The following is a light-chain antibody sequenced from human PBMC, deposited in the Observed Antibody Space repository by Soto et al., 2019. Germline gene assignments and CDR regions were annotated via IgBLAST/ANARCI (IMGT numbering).Light chain of an antibody. Sequence: QSVLTQPPSASGTPGQRVTISCSGSSYNLGSNSVNWYQQVPGTAPKLLISSDNQRPSGVPDRFSGSQSGTSASLAISGLQSEDEADYHCGAWDDSLNGWVFGGGTKLTVL. CDR1: SYNLGSNS. J-gene: IGLJ3*02. CDR2: SDN. V-gene: IGLV1-44*01. CDR3: GAWDDSLNGWV.